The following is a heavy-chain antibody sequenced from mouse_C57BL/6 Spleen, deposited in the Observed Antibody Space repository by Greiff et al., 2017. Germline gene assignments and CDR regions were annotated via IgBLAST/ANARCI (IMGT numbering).Heavy chain of an antibody. CDR1: GYTFTDYE. CDR3: TRDQDYYGSRPWFAY. D-gene: IGHD1-1*01. CDR2: IDPETGGT. J-gene: IGHJ3*01. Sequence: VQLQQSGAELVRPGASVTLSCKASGYTFTDYEMHWVKQTPVHGLEWIGAIDPETGGTAYNQKFKGKAILTADKSSSTAYMELRSLTSEDSAVYYCTRDQDYYGSRPWFAYWGQGTLVTVSA. V-gene: IGHV1-15*01.